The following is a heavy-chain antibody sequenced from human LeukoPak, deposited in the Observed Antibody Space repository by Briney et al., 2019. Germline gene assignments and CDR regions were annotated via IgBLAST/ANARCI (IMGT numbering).Heavy chain of an antibody. Sequence: HTGRSLRLSCAASGFTFSSYAMSWVRQAPGKGLEWVSAISGSGGSTYYADSVKGRFTISRDNSKNTLYLQMNSLRAEDTAVYYCAKPPTYSGSYVDYWGQGTLVTVSS. CDR2: ISGSGGST. D-gene: IGHD1-26*01. CDR3: AKPPTYSGSYVDY. CDR1: GFTFSSYA. J-gene: IGHJ4*02. V-gene: IGHV3-23*01.